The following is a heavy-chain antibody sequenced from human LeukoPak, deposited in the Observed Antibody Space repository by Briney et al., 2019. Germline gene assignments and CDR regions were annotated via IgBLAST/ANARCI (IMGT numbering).Heavy chain of an antibody. CDR2: IYYSGST. CDR1: GGSISSYY. Sequence: SETLSFTCTVSGGSISSYYWSWIRQPPGKGLEWIGYIYYSGSTNYNPSLKSRVTISVDTSKNQFSLKLSSVTAADTAVYYCARALGYCSGGSCYPTLFDYWGQGTLVTVSS. V-gene: IGHV4-59*01. CDR3: ARALGYCSGGSCYPTLFDY. D-gene: IGHD2-15*01. J-gene: IGHJ4*02.